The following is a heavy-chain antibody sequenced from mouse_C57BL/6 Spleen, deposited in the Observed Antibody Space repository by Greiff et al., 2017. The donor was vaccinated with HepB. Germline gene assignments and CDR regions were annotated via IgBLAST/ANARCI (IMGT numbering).Heavy chain of an antibody. Sequence: QVQLQQPGAELVMPGASVKLSCKASGYTFTSYWMHWVKQRPGQGLEWIGEIDPSDSYTNYNQKFKGKSTLTVDKSSSTAYMQLSSLTSEDSAVYYCARRAAQAFAYWGQGTLVTVSA. CDR3: ARRAAQAFAY. CDR1: GYTFTSYW. D-gene: IGHD3-2*02. J-gene: IGHJ3*01. CDR2: IDPSDSYT. V-gene: IGHV1-69*01.